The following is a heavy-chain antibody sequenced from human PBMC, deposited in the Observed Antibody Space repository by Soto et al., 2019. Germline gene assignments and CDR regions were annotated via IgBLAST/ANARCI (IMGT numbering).Heavy chain of an antibody. Sequence: GGSMRLSWAAAECTISNYGMHWVRQAPGKGLEWVAVISDDGSNKYYADSVKGRFTISRDNSKNTLYLQMNSLRAEDTAVYYCARDRFASSWSYFDYGGQGTPVTVS. CDR3: ARDRFASSWSYFDY. J-gene: IGHJ4*02. V-gene: IGHV3-30*03. CDR2: ISDDGSNK. D-gene: IGHD6-13*01. CDR1: ECTISNYG.